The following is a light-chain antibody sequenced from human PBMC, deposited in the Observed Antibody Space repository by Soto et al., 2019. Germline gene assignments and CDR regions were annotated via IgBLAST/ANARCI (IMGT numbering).Light chain of an antibody. CDR1: QSVTSND. CDR2: GVS. CDR3: QHYGIAPRT. V-gene: IGKV3-20*01. J-gene: IGKJ1*01. Sequence: DILMTQSPATLSVPPGERASLPCRDRQSVTSNDLAWYQQKPGQAPRLRIFGVSSRATGIPDRFSVSGCGTDFTLTISRLELEDFAVDDCQHYGIAPRTFGQGTKVDIK.